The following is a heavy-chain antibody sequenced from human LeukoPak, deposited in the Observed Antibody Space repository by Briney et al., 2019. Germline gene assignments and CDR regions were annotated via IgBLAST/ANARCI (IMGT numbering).Heavy chain of an antibody. D-gene: IGHD3-10*01. CDR3: ARGRKSYGSGSYYDNYYYMDV. CDR1: GFTFSSYA. J-gene: IGHJ6*03. CDR2: ISSNGGST. Sequence: GGSLRLSRAASGFTFSSYAMHWVRQAPGKGLEYVSAISSNGGSTYYANSVKGRFTISRDNSKNTLYLQMGSLRAEDMAVYYCARGRKSYGSGSYYDNYYYMDVWGKGTTVTVSS. V-gene: IGHV3-64*01.